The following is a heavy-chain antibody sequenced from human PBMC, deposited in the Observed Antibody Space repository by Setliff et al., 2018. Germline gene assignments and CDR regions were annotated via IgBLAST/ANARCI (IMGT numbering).Heavy chain of an antibody. J-gene: IGHJ4*02. CDR3: ARFYGDLKTD. V-gene: IGHV3-9*01. CDR2: ISWNSYHI. CDR1: GFIFDEYA. D-gene: IGHD4-17*01. Sequence: GGSLRLSCAASGFIFDEYAMHWVRQAPGKGLEWVSGISWNSYHIDYAGSVRGRFTISRDNAKNSLYLQMNSLTTEDTAFYYCARFYGDLKTDWGQGTLVTVSS.